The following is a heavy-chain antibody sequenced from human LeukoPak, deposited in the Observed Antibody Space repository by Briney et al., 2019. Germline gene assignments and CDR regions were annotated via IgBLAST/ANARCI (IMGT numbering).Heavy chain of an antibody. J-gene: IGHJ4*02. CDR2: INWNGGST. D-gene: IGHD5-24*01. V-gene: IGHV3-20*04. Sequence: GGSLRLSCAASGFTFNDYDMSWVRQAPGKGLEWVSGINWNGGSTGYADSVKGRFIISRDNAKNSMYLQMHSLRVEDTAVYYCARVFGEDGYNSLSLLSWGQGTLVTVSS. CDR3: ARVFGEDGYNSLSLLS. CDR1: GFTFNDYD.